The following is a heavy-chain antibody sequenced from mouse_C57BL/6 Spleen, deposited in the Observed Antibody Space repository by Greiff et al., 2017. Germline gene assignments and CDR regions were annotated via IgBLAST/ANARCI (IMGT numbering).Heavy chain of an antibody. CDR2: IDPETGGT. CDR3: TTDGKGYAMDY. J-gene: IGHJ4*01. Sequence: VQLVESGAELVRPGASVTLSCKASGYTFTDYEMHWVKQTPVHGLEWIGAIDPETGGTAYNQKFKGKAILTADKSSSTAYMELRSLTSEDSAVYYCTTDGKGYAMDYWGQGTSVTVSS. D-gene: IGHD2-1*01. CDR1: GYTFTDYE. V-gene: IGHV1-15*01.